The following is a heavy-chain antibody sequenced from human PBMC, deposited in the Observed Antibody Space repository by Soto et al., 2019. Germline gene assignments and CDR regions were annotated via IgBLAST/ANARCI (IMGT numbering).Heavy chain of an antibody. CDR1: GGSFSGYY. V-gene: IGHV4-34*01. D-gene: IGHD3-10*01. CDR2: INHSGST. J-gene: IGHJ4*02. CDR3: ARGGIITMVRGVMGRFGY. Sequence: SETLSLPCGVYGGSFSGYYCSWIRQPPGKELEWIGEINHSGSTNYNPSIKSRVTISVDTSKNQFSLKLSSVTAADTAVYYCARGGIITMVRGVMGRFGYWGQGTLVTVSS.